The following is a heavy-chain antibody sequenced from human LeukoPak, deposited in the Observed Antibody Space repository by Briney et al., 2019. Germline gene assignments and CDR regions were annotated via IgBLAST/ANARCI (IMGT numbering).Heavy chain of an antibody. CDR3: AREGLGGYYYDSSGYYTNWFDP. Sequence: GASVKVSCKASGGTFSSYAISWVRQAPGQGLEWMGGIIPIFGTANYAQKFQGRVTITADESTSTAYMELSSLRSEDTAVYYRAREGLGGYYYDSSGYYTNWFDPWGQGTLVTVSS. CDR2: IIPIFGTA. J-gene: IGHJ5*02. D-gene: IGHD3-22*01. CDR1: GGTFSSYA. V-gene: IGHV1-69*13.